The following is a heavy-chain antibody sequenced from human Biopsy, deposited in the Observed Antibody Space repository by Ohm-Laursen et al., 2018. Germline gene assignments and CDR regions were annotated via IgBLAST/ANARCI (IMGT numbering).Heavy chain of an antibody. Sequence: VKISRESSGYTFTGYHVHWGLQAPGQGLVWMGWINAKTGDTNYAQKFQGRVTMTRDTSISTAYVDLSSLRSDDTAVYYCTRGGYYYDSLAYYYWFDPWGQGTLVTVSS. V-gene: IGHV1-2*02. J-gene: IGHJ5*02. CDR1: GYTFTGYH. CDR3: TRGGYYYDSLAYYYWFDP. CDR2: INAKTGDT. D-gene: IGHD3-22*01.